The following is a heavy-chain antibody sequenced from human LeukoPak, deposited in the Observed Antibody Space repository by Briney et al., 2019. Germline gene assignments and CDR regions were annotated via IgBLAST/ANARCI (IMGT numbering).Heavy chain of an antibody. CDR2: IYHSGNT. Sequence: PSETLSLTCTVSGYSISSGYYWGWIRQPPGKEKEGIGSIYHSGNTYYNPSLKSRVIMSVDTSKNQFSLKLSSVTAADTAVYYCARGPGGAAGVYFDYWGQGTLVAVSS. J-gene: IGHJ4*02. D-gene: IGHD2-15*01. CDR1: GYSISSGYY. V-gene: IGHV4-38-2*02. CDR3: ARGPGGAAGVYFDY.